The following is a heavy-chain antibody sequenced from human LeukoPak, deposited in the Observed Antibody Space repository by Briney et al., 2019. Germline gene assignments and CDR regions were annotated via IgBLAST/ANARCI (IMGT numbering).Heavy chain of an antibody. CDR3: SRRFRD. V-gene: IGHV3-7*01. Sequence: GGSLRLSCAASGFTFSSYWMSWVRQAPGKGLEWVANIKQDGSEKYYVDSVKGRFTISRDNARNSLFLQMNSLRADDSATYYCSRRFRDWGQGILVTVSS. J-gene: IGHJ4*02. CDR2: IKQDGSEK. D-gene: IGHD5-24*01. CDR1: GFTFSSYW.